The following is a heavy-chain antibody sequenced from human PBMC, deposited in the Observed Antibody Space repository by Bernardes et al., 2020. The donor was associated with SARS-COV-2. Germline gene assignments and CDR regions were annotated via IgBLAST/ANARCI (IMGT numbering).Heavy chain of an antibody. Sequence: GASLKISCKGSGYSFTSYWIGWVRQMPGKGLEWMGIIYPGDSDTRYSPSFQGQVTISADKSISTAYLQWSSLKASDTAMYYCARWGIVVVPAATPEAFYFDYWGQGTLVTVSS. V-gene: IGHV5-51*01. D-gene: IGHD2-2*01. J-gene: IGHJ4*02. CDR2: IYPGDSDT. CDR3: ARWGIVVVPAATPEAFYFDY. CDR1: GYSFTSYW.